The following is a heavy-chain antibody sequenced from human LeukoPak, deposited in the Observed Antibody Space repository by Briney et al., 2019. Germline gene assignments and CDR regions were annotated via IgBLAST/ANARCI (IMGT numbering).Heavy chain of an antibody. Sequence: GGSLRLSCAASGFTFSSYWMSWVRQAPGKGLEWVANIKQGGSEKYYVDSVKGRFTISRDNAKNSLYLQMNSLRAEDTAVYYCARSGYYYDSSGQFDYWGQGTLVTVSS. CDR2: IKQGGSEK. CDR1: GFTFSSYW. CDR3: ARSGYYYDSSGQFDY. J-gene: IGHJ4*02. D-gene: IGHD3-22*01. V-gene: IGHV3-7*01.